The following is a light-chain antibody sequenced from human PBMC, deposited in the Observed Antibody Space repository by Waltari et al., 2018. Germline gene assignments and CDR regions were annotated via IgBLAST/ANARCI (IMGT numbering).Light chain of an antibody. J-gene: IGKJ2*01. Sequence: IVMTQAPLSLPVTPGEPASISCRSSQSHLHNNGYNYLDWYVQKPGPSPQLLLFLGSNRASGVPDRFSGSGSGTDFTLKIRSVEAEDVGVYYCMQALQTRTFGQGTKLEI. CDR1: QSHLHNNGYNY. CDR3: MQALQTRT. V-gene: IGKV2-28*01. CDR2: LGS.